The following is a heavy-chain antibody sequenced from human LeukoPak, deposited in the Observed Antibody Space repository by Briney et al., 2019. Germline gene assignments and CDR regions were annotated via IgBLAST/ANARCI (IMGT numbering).Heavy chain of an antibody. CDR1: GFTVSSNF. J-gene: IGHJ4*02. CDR3: AKEPPAMAFIFDY. Sequence: GGSLRLSCAASGFTVSSNFMTWVRQAPGKGLEWVSIIYSGGNTYLADSVKGRFTISRNISKNTLYLQMNNLRAEDTAVYYCAKEPPAMAFIFDYWGQGTLVTVSS. V-gene: IGHV3-53*01. D-gene: IGHD5-18*01. CDR2: IYSGGNT.